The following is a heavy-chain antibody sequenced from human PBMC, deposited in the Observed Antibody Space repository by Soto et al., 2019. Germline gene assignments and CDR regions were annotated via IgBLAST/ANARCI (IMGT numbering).Heavy chain of an antibody. J-gene: IGHJ3*02. Sequence: GASVKVSCKASGYTFTSYYMHWVRQAPGQGLEWMGIINPSGGSTSYAQKFQGRVTMTRDTSTSTVYMELSSLRSEDTAVYYCASRSAYYDSSGYYSGGAFDIWGQGTMVTVS. CDR2: INPSGGST. CDR3: ASRSAYYDSSGYYSGGAFDI. CDR1: GYTFTSYY. V-gene: IGHV1-46*01. D-gene: IGHD3-22*01.